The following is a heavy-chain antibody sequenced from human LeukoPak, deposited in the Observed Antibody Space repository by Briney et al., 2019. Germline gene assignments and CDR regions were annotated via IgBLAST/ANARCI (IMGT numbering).Heavy chain of an antibody. CDR2: FSGDDDIT. V-gene: IGHV3-43*02. CDR3: AKDAPVVRYFDWLLLRYYCYYCMDV. D-gene: IGHD3-9*01. CDR1: GLTFDDHA. Sequence: GGSLRLSCAASGLTFDDHAMHWVRQAPGKVLEMVPLFSGDDDITYYADSVKGRLTISRDNSKNSLYLQVNSLRTEDTALCYCAKDAPVVRYFDWLLLRYYCYYCMDVWGQGTTVTVSS. J-gene: IGHJ6*02.